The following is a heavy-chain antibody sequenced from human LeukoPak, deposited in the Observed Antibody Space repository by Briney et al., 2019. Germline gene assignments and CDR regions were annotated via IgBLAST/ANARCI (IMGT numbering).Heavy chain of an antibody. J-gene: IGHJ2*01. Sequence: GGSLRLSCAASGFTFSSYGMHWVRQAPGKGLEWVTFIQYDGSNKYYADSVKGRFTISRDNSKNTHYLQMNSLRLEDTALYCCAKGGHLSFFDVWGRGTLVTVSS. CDR2: IQYDGSNK. CDR1: GFTFSSYG. V-gene: IGHV3-30*02. CDR3: AKGGHLSFFDV.